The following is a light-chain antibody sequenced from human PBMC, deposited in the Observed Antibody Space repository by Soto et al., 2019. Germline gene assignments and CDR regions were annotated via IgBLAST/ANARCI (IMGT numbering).Light chain of an antibody. CDR2: DDT. CDR3: SSYTSSSTPYV. Sequence: SSELTQPPSVSVAPGQTATISCGGNNVGSKVVHWYQQKPGQAPVLVVYDDTYRPSGIPERFSGSNSGNTATLTISGLQAEDEADYYCSSYTSSSTPYVFGTGTKVTVL. J-gene: IGLJ1*01. CDR1: NVGSKV. V-gene: IGLV3-21*02.